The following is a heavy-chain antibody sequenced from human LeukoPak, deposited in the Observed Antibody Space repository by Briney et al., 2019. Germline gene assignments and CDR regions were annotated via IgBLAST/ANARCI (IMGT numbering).Heavy chain of an antibody. CDR2: IYTSGST. CDR1: GDSISNYY. J-gene: IGHJ4*02. D-gene: IGHD3-10*01. Sequence: SETLSLTCTVSGDSISNYYWSWIRQPTGKGLEWIGRIYTSGSTNYNPSLKSRVTMSVDTSKNQFSLKLSSVTAADTAVYYCARVSLVRGAPDYYFDYWGQGTLVTVSS. V-gene: IGHV4-4*07. CDR3: ARVSLVRGAPDYYFDY.